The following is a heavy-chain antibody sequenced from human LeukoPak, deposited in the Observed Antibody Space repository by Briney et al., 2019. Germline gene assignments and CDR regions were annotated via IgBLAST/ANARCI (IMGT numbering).Heavy chain of an antibody. D-gene: IGHD6-19*01. CDR3: ARATLQGQWLADFDY. J-gene: IGHJ4*02. CDR2: ISYDGSNK. V-gene: IGHV3-30-3*01. CDR1: GFTFSSYA. Sequence: PGGSLRLSCAASGFTFSSYAMSWVRQAPGKGLEWVAVISYDGSNKYYADSVKGRFTISRDNSKNTLYLQMNSLRAEDTAVYYCARATLQGQWLADFDYWGQGTLVTVSS.